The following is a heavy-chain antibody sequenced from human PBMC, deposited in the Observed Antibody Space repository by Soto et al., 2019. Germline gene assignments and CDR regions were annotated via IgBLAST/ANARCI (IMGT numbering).Heavy chain of an antibody. Sequence: PPETLSLTCAVYGGSFSCYYWSWIRQPPGKGLEWIGEINHSGSTNYNPSLKSRVTISVDTSKNQFSLKLSSVTAADTAVYYCASSDYGELIDAFDIWGQGTMVT. CDR2: INHSGST. V-gene: IGHV4-34*01. D-gene: IGHD4-17*01. CDR3: ASSDYGELIDAFDI. CDR1: GGSFSCYY. J-gene: IGHJ3*02.